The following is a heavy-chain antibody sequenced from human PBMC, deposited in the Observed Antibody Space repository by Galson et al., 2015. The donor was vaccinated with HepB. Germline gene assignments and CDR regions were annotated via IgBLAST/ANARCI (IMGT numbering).Heavy chain of an antibody. CDR2: IKQDGSEK. D-gene: IGHD4-23*01. J-gene: IGHJ4*02. V-gene: IGHV3-7*01. Sequence: SLRLSCAASAFTFGTYWMSWVRQAPGKGLEWVANIKQDGSEKYYVGSVKGRFTISRDNAKNSLYLQMNSLRAEDTAVYYCARIRYYDGYAYDYWGQGTLVTVSS. CDR3: ARIRYYDGYAYDY. CDR1: AFTFGTYW.